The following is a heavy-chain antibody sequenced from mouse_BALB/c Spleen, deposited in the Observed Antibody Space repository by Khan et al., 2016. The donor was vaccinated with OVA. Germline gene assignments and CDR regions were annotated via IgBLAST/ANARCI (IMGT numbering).Heavy chain of an antibody. Sequence: EVQLVESGPGLLKPSQSLSFTCTVTGYSINSDYGWNWIRQFPGNKLEWMGYIGYSGSTTYNPSLRSRISITRDTSKNQFFLQLNSVTTADTATYYCASGRLFLRYPDYFNYWGLGTTLTVSS. CDR1: GYSINSDYG. V-gene: IGHV3-2*02. J-gene: IGHJ2*01. CDR2: IGYSGST. D-gene: IGHD1-1*01. CDR3: ASGRLFLRYPDYFNY.